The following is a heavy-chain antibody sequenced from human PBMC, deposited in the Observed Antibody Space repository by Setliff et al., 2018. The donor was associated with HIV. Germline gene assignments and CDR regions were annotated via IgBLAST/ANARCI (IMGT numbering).Heavy chain of an antibody. J-gene: IGHJ5*02. CDR2: IYYSGSA. CDR3: ARRKGYCSGPSCLEFSWFDP. CDR1: GGSTSSSSYY. D-gene: IGHD2-2*01. Sequence: SETLSLTCSVSGGSTSSSSYYWAWIRQPPGKGLEWIGSIYYSGSAYYSPSLKSRVTISVDTSKNQFSLKLSSVTAADTAVYYCARRKGYCSGPSCLEFSWFDPWGQGTLVTVSS. V-gene: IGHV4-39*01.